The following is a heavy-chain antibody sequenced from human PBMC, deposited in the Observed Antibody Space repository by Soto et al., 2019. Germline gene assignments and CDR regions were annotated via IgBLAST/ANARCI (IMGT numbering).Heavy chain of an antibody. J-gene: IGHJ4*02. Sequence: GGSLRLSCAASGFTFSSYEMNWVRQAPGKGLEWVSYISASGSITSYADSAKGRFTISRDNAKNTVFLQMSSLRAEDTAVYFCAKGDCSGGRCYRGFDYWGQGTLVTVSS. CDR1: GFTFSSYE. V-gene: IGHV3-48*03. CDR2: ISASGSIT. D-gene: IGHD2-15*01. CDR3: AKGDCSGGRCYRGFDY.